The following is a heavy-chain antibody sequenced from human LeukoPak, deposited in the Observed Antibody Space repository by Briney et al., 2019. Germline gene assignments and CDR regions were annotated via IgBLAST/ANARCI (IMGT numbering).Heavy chain of an antibody. CDR1: GGSIGSYY. CDR3: ARYSSGYYLDAFDI. Sequence: SETLSLTCTVSGGSIGSYYWSWIRQPPGKGLEWIGYIYYSRSTNYNPSLKSRVTISVDTSKNQFSLKLSSVTAADTAVYYCARYSSGYYLDAFDIWGQGTMVTVSS. D-gene: IGHD3-22*01. CDR2: IYYSRST. J-gene: IGHJ3*02. V-gene: IGHV4-59*08.